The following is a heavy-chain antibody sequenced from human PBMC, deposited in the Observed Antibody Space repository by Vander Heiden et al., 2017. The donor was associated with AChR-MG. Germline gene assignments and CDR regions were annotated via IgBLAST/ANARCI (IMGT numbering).Heavy chain of an antibody. D-gene: IGHD3-16*01. CDR3: ARGGAAWGRNWFDP. CDR1: GGSISSYY. V-gene: IGHV4-59*13. J-gene: IGHJ5*02. Sequence: QVQLQESGPGLVKPSETLSHTCTVSGGSISSYYWSWIRQPPGKGLEWIGYIYYSGSTNYNPSLKSRVTISVDTSKNQFSLKLSSVTAADTAVYYCARGGAAWGRNWFDPWGQGTLVTVSS. CDR2: IYYSGST.